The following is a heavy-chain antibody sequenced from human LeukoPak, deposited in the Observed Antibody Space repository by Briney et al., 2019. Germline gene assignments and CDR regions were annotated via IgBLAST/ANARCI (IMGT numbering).Heavy chain of an antibody. Sequence: ASVKVSRKASGYTFTGYYMQWVRQAPGQGLEWMGWINPNSGVTNYAQKFQGRVTMTRDTSISTAYMELSRLRSDDTAVYFCARDTYSSNGFDPWGQGTLVTVSS. V-gene: IGHV1-2*02. D-gene: IGHD6-19*01. CDR3: ARDTYSSNGFDP. J-gene: IGHJ5*02. CDR2: INPNSGVT. CDR1: GYTFTGYY.